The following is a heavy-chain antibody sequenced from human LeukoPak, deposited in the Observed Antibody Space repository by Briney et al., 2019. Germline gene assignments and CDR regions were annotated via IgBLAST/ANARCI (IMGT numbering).Heavy chain of an antibody. V-gene: IGHV3-23*01. D-gene: IGHD3-22*01. Sequence: GGSLRLSCAASGFTFSSCALTWVRQAPGKGLEWVSSISGTGVTTFYADSVRGRFTISRDNSKNTLYLQMSSLRAEDTAVYYCATHYDTSGYYYFVFWGQGTLVTVSS. CDR2: ISGTGVTT. CDR3: ATHYDTSGYYYFVF. CDR1: GFTFSSCA. J-gene: IGHJ4*02.